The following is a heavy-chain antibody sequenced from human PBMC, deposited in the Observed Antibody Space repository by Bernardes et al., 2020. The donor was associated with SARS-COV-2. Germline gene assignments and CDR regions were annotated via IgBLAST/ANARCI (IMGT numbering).Heavy chain of an antibody. CDR3: VRDKVGAATGRGWFDP. CDR1: GITVSNNY. Sequence: GGSLRLSCAASGITVSNNYMSWVRQAPGRGLEWVSIIYSRGTTYYADSVRGRFTISRDNSKNTMYLQMNSLRAEDTAVYYCVRDKVGAATGRGWFDPWGQGTLVTVSS. CDR2: IYSRGTT. J-gene: IGHJ5*02. V-gene: IGHV3-66*01. D-gene: IGHD6-13*01.